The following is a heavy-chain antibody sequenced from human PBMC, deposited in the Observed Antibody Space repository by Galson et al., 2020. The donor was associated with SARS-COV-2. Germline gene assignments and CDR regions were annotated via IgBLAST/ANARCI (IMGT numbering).Heavy chain of an antibody. D-gene: IGHD5-18*01. CDR2: ISYDGSNK. J-gene: IGHJ4*02. CDR1: GFTFSSYA. Sequence: GGSLRLSCAASGFTFSSYAMHWVRQAPGKGLEWVAVISYDGSNKYYADSVKGRFTISRDNSKNTLYLQMNSLRAEDTAVYYCASGQDTAMVIDYWGQGTLVTVSS. CDR3: ASGQDTAMVIDY. V-gene: IGHV3-30-3*01.